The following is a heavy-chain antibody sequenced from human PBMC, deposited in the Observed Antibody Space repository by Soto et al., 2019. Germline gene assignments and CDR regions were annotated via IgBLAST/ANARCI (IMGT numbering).Heavy chain of an antibody. V-gene: IGHV3-48*01. Sequence: VQLVESGGGLVQPGGSLRLSCAASGFTLSSYSMNWVRQAPGKGLEWVSYISSSSRTIYYADSVKGRFPISTANAKNSLYLKVISLRAEDTAVYYCARYCSGGSCFCYWGQGTLVTVSS. CDR3: ARYCSGGSCFCY. J-gene: IGHJ4*02. CDR2: ISSSSRTI. CDR1: GFTLSSYS. D-gene: IGHD2-15*01.